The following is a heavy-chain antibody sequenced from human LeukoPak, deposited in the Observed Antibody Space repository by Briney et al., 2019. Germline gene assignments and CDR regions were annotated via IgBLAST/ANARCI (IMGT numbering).Heavy chain of an antibody. J-gene: IGHJ4*02. CDR3: ARGRGTYHDY. Sequence: ASVKVSCKASGYTFTGYYIRWVRQAPGQGLEWMGGINPNSGGTNYAQKFQGRVTMTRDTSISTAYMELSRLRSDDTAVYYCARGRGTYHDYWGQGTLVTVSS. V-gene: IGHV1-2*02. CDR2: INPNSGGT. CDR1: GYTFTGYY. D-gene: IGHD1-26*01.